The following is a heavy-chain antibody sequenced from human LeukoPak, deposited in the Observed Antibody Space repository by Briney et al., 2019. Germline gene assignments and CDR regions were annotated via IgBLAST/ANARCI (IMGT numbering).Heavy chain of an antibody. CDR3: TADWPGDSYPIDY. CDR2: VKSKADGETT. J-gene: IGHJ4*02. V-gene: IGHV3-15*01. CDR1: GFAFTSAW. D-gene: IGHD2-21*02. Sequence: PGGSLRLSCAASGFAFTSAWMGWVRQAPGKGLEWVGRVKSKADGETTDYAAPVKDRFIISRDDSKNMQYLQMNSLKTEDTAIYFCTADWPGDSYPIDYWGQGILVTVSS.